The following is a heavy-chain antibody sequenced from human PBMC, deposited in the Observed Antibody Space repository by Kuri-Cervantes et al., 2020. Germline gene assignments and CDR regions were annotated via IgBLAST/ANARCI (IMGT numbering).Heavy chain of an antibody. V-gene: IGHV3-7*01. D-gene: IGHD2-15*01. CDR1: GFTFSDYY. J-gene: IGHJ3*02. CDR3: ARVDIVVVVATNILSAFDM. Sequence: GESLKISCAASGFTFSDYYMSWVRQAPGKGLEWVANIKKDGSEKYYVDSVRGRFTISRDNAKNSLHLQMDSLRAEDTAVYYCARVDIVVVVATNILSAFDMWGQGTMVTVSS. CDR2: IKKDGSEK.